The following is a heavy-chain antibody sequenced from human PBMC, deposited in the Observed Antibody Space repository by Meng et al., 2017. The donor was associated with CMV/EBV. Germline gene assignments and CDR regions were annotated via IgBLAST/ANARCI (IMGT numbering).Heavy chain of an antibody. CDR1: GFTVSSNY. D-gene: IGHD2-2*01. V-gene: IGHV3-53*05. CDR3: ARDLNVVVPAAMGGTTAKNKLGYYYYGMDV. Sequence: GGSLRLSCAASGFTVSSNYMSWFRQAPGKGLEWVSVIYSGGSTYYADSVKGRFTISRDNSKNTLYLQMNSLRAEDTAVYYCARDLNVVVPAAMGGTTAKNKLGYYYYGMDVWGQGTTVTVSS. CDR2: IYSGGST. J-gene: IGHJ6*02.